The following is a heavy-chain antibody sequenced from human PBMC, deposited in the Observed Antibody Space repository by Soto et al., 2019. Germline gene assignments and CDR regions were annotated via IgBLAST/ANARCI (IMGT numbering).Heavy chain of an antibody. J-gene: IGHJ6*02. Sequence: GESLKISCKGSGYSFDGYLITCVRKKQWKGLEWIGRIDPSDSQTYYSPSFRGHVTISATKSTNTAYLQWNTLRASDTAMYYCARHISNFRYYYYAMDVWGQGTTVTVSS. CDR3: ARHISNFRYYYYAMDV. D-gene: IGHD4-4*01. CDR1: GYSFDGYL. CDR2: IDPSDSQT. V-gene: IGHV5-10-1*01.